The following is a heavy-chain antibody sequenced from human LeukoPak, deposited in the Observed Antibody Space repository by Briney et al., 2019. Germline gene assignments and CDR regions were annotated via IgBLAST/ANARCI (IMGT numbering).Heavy chain of an antibody. CDR1: GGSISSGGYS. Sequence: SETLSLTCAVSGGSISSGGYSWSWIRQPAGKGLEWIGRIYTSGSTNYNPSLKSRVTMSVDTSKNQFSLKLSSVTAADTAVYYCARDNALASGKYWFDPWGQGTLVTVSS. D-gene: IGHD3-10*01. J-gene: IGHJ5*02. V-gene: IGHV4-61*02. CDR2: IYTSGST. CDR3: ARDNALASGKYWFDP.